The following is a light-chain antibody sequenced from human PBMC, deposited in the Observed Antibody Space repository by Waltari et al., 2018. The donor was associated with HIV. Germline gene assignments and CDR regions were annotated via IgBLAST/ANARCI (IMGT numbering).Light chain of an antibody. CDR1: QSVSSN. CDR3: QQYNNWPYT. Sequence: EIVMTLSPATLSVSPVERATLPCRASQSVSSNLAWYQQKPGQAPRLLIYGTSTGATGIPARFSGSGSGTEFTLTISSLQSEDFAVYYCQQYNNWPYTFGQGTKLEIK. CDR2: GTS. V-gene: IGKV3D-15*01. J-gene: IGKJ2*01.